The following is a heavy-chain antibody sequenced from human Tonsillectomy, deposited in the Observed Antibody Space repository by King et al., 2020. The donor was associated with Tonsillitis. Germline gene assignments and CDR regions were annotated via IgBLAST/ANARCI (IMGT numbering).Heavy chain of an antibody. D-gene: IGHD3-16*02. V-gene: IGHV3-23*03. J-gene: IGHJ4*02. CDR3: ARGEGGGVIGLDL. CDR1: GFTFSSYA. CDR2: IYSGGSST. Sequence: VQLVESGGGLVQPGGSLRLSCAASGFTFSSYAMSWVRQAPGKGLEWVSVIYSGGSSTYYADSVKGRFTISRDNSKNTLYLQMNSLRAEDTAVYYCARGEGGGVIGLDLRGQGTLVTVS.